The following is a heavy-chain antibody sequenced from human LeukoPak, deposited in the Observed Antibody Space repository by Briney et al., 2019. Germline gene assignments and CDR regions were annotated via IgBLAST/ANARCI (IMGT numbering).Heavy chain of an antibody. CDR1: GLTFSSNA. CDR2: ISGNGVST. Sequence: PGGSLRLSCAASGLTFSSNAMSWVRQAPGSGLEWVSTISGNGVSTHYADSVKGRFTISRDNSKNMLYLQMNSLRAEDTAVYYCAWELPSFDYWGQGTLVTVSS. J-gene: IGHJ4*02. D-gene: IGHD1-26*01. V-gene: IGHV3-23*01. CDR3: AWELPSFDY.